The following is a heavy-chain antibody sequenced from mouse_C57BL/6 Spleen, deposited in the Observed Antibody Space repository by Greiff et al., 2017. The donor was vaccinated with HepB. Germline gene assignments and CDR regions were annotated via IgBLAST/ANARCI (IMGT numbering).Heavy chain of an antibody. CDR3: AREDSSGYVDYAMDY. V-gene: IGHV1-26*01. Sequence: EVQLQQSGPELVKPGASVKISCKASGYTFTDYYMNWVKQSHGKSLEWIGDINPNNGGTSYNQKFKGKATLTVDKSSSTAYMELRSLTSEDSAVYYWAREDSSGYVDYAMDYWGQGTSVTVSS. D-gene: IGHD3-2*02. CDR1: GYTFTDYY. CDR2: INPNNGGT. J-gene: IGHJ4*01.